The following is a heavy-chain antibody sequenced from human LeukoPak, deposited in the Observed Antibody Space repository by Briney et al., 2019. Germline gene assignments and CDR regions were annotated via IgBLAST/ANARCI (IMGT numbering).Heavy chain of an antibody. CDR2: ISYDGSNK. D-gene: IGHD4-23*01. J-gene: IGHJ3*02. CDR3: ARGTGGNAAFDI. Sequence: PGGSLRLSCAASGFTFSSYAMHWVRQAPGKGLEWVAVISYDGSNKYYADSVKGRFTISRDNAKNSLYLQMNSLRAEDTAVYYCARGTGGNAAFDIWGQGTMVTVSS. CDR1: GFTFSSYA. V-gene: IGHV3-30*04.